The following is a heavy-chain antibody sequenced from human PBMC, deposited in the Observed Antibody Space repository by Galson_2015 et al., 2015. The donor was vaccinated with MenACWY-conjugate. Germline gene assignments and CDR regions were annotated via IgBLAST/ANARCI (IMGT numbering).Heavy chain of an antibody. Sequence: PALVKPTQTLTLTCTFSGFSLSTRGVGVGWIRQPPGKALEWLAFIYWDDDKRYSPPLKSRLTITKDTSKNQVVLTMSNMDPVDTATYYCAHRSTSSSWYYNAFDIWGQGTMVTVSS. CDR1: GFSLSTRGVG. CDR3: AHRSTSSSWYYNAFDI. J-gene: IGHJ3*02. V-gene: IGHV2-5*02. CDR2: IYWDDDK. D-gene: IGHD6-13*01.